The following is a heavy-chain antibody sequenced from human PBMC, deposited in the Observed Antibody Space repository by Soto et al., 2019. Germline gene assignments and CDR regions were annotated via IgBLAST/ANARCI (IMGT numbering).Heavy chain of an antibody. CDR1: GFTFSSYW. V-gene: IGHV3-7*01. CDR2: IKQDGSEK. J-gene: IGHJ4*02. Sequence: EVQLVESGGGLVQPGGSLRLSCAASGFTFSSYWMSWVRQAPGKGLEWVVNIKQDGSEKYYVDSVKGRFTISRDNAKNSLYLQMNSLRAEDTAVYYCARDASLVAGSFDYWGQGTLVTVSS. D-gene: IGHD6-19*01. CDR3: ARDASLVAGSFDY.